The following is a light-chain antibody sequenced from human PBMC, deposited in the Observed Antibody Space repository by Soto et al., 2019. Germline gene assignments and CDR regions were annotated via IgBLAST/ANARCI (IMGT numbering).Light chain of an antibody. Sequence: QSVLTQPASVSGSPGQSITISCTGTSSDVGGYNYVSWYQQHPGKAPKLMIYEVSSRPSGVSNRFSGSKSGNTASLTISGLQAEDEADYYCSSYTSTSTIYVFGSGT. J-gene: IGLJ1*01. CDR2: EVS. CDR1: SSDVGGYNY. V-gene: IGLV2-14*01. CDR3: SSYTSTSTIYV.